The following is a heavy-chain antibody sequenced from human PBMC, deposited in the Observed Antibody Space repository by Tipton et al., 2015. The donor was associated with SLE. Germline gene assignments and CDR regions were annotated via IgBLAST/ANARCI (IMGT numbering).Heavy chain of an antibody. CDR2: VSGSGDSK. V-gene: IGHV3-23*01. Sequence: SLRLSCAASGFTFSTYAMSWVRQAPGKGLEWVSGVSGSGDSKYYADSVKGRFTISRDNSKNTLYLQMNSLRAEDTAVYYCAKDGLRYQLLGEYFQHWGQGTLVTVSS. CDR1: GFTFSTYA. J-gene: IGHJ1*01. D-gene: IGHD2-2*01. CDR3: AKDGLRYQLLGEYFQH.